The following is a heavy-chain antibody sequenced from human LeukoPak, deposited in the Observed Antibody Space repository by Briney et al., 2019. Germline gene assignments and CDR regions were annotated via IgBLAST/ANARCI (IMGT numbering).Heavy chain of an antibody. V-gene: IGHV3-33*06. J-gene: IGHJ4*02. D-gene: IGHD5-18*01. CDR1: XXPXXXYG. CDR3: AKVAVDTAMLTVLLITTYFDY. CDR2: IWYDRSNK. Sequence: LXXSXAXXXXPXXXYGMHGVRQAXGKXLEGGAVIWYDRSNKYYADSGKGRFTISRDNSKNTLYLQMNSLRADDTAAYYCAKVAVDTAMLTVLLITTYFDYWGQGTLVTVSS.